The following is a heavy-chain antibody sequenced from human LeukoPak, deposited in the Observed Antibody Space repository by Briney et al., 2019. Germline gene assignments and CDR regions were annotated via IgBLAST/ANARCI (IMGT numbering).Heavy chain of an antibody. J-gene: IGHJ6*02. CDR3: TKDITPGGADV. V-gene: IGHV3-9*01. D-gene: IGHD1-26*01. Sequence: GGSLRLSCAASGFTFDEHAMHWVRQAPGKGLEWVAGIMWDGVTRRYADSVKGRFTISIDSAKNSLYLQMNSLRGEDTAFYYCTKDITPGGADVWGQGTTVIVSS. CDR2: IMWDGVTR. CDR1: GFTFDEHA.